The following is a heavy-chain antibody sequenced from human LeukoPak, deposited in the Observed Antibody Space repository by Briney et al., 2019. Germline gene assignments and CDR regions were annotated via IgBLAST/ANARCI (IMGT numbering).Heavy chain of an antibody. J-gene: IGHJ4*02. CDR3: ARRGDYGGNLDY. CDR2: IYYSGNT. D-gene: IGHD4-23*01. CDR1: GGSINSYY. Sequence: PSETLSLTCTVSGGSINSYYWSWIRQPPGKGLEWIGYIYYSGNTYYNPAFKSRVTISVDTSKNQLSLKLSSVTAADTAVYYCARRGDYGGNLDYWGQGTLVTVSS. V-gene: IGHV4-59*01.